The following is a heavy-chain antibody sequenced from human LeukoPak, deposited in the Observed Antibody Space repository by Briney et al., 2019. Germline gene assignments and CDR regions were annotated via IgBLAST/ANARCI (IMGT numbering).Heavy chain of an antibody. V-gene: IGHV1-69*06. D-gene: IGHD2-15*01. CDR1: GGTFSSYA. CDR3: ARATIAATLISDY. CDR2: IIPIFGTA. J-gene: IGHJ4*02. Sequence: ASVKVSCKASGGTFSSYAISWVRQAPGQGLEWMGGIIPIFGTANYAQKFQGRVTITADKSTSTAYMELSSLRSEDTAVYYCARATIAATLISDYWGQGTLVTVSS.